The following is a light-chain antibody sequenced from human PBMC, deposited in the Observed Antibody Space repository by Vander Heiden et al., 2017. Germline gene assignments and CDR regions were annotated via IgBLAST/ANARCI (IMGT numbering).Light chain of an antibody. Sequence: DSLLPQHPAPLSLSPGLRAIFSSRASQSVSTYLVWYQQKPGQAPRVLIYDTSNRATGIPARFSGSGSGTDFTLTISSLEPEDFAVYYCQQRINWPLTFGGGTKVEIK. CDR3: QQRINWPLT. CDR2: DTS. CDR1: QSVSTY. J-gene: IGKJ4*01. V-gene: IGKV3-11*01.